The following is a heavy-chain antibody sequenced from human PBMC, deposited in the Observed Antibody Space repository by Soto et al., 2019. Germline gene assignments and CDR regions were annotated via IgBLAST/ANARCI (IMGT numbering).Heavy chain of an antibody. Sequence: GESLKISCAASGFTSITYSMNWVRQAPGKGLQWLSYISSSGDTTFYADSVKGRFTISRDNANKSLYLQMNSLRDDDTAVYYCARVRRDYYYFGMDVWGQGTTVTVSS. V-gene: IGHV3-48*02. J-gene: IGHJ6*02. CDR2: ISSSGDTT. CDR1: GFTSITYS. CDR3: ARVRRDYYYFGMDV.